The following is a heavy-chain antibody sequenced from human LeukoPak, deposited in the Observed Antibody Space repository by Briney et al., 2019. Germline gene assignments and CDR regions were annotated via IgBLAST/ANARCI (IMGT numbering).Heavy chain of an antibody. V-gene: IGHV4-59*01. CDR2: ISYSGST. Sequence: PSETLSLTCTVSGGSLSPYYWSWIRQSPGKGLEWIGYISYSGSTNSHPSLRSRVTISVDTSKNQFSLKLSSVTAADTAVYYCARLSGYDWESFFDYWGQGTLVTVSS. J-gene: IGHJ4*02. CDR3: ARLSGYDWESFFDY. D-gene: IGHD5-12*01. CDR1: GGSLSPYY.